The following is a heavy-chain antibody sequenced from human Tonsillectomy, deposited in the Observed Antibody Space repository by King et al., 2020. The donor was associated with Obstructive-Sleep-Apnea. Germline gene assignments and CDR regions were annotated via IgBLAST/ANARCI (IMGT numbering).Heavy chain of an antibody. V-gene: IGHV4-4*07. J-gene: IGHJ6*02. D-gene: IGHD3-9*01. CDR1: GGSISSYS. CDR2: MFTSGST. Sequence: VQLQESGPGLVKPSETLSLTCTVSGGSISSYSWAWIRQPAGEGLEWIVRMFTSGSTNCNPSLKSRVTISVDTSKNQFSLKLSSVTAADTAVYYCARDVPYDWLVPYYYYGMDVWGQGTTVTVSS. CDR3: ARDVPYDWLVPYYYYGMDV.